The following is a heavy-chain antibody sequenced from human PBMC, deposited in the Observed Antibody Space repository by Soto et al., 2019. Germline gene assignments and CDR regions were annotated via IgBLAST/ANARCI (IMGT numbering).Heavy chain of an antibody. D-gene: IGHD3-10*01. J-gene: IGHJ5*02. Sequence: SGPTLVNPTETLTLTCTVSGFSLSNARMGVSWIRQPPGKALEWLAHIFSNDEKSYSTSLKSRLTISKDTSKSQVVLTMTNMDPVDTATYYCARNPRRLLSSGELGGAWFDPWGQGTLVTVSS. CDR3: ARNPRRLLSSGELGGAWFDP. CDR2: IFSNDEK. CDR1: GFSLSNARMG. V-gene: IGHV2-26*01.